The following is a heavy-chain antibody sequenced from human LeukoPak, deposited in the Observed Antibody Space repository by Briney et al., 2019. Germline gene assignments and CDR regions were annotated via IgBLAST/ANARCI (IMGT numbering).Heavy chain of an antibody. CDR1: GFTFSSYS. Sequence: PGGSLRLSCAASGFTFSSYSMNWVRQAPGKGLEWVSYISSSSSTLYYADSVKGRFTISRDNAKNSLYLQMNSLRAEDTAVYYCAGEHCSSTSRPKLNWFDPWGQGTLLTVSS. D-gene: IGHD2-2*01. J-gene: IGHJ5*02. CDR3: AGEHCSSTSRPKLNWFDP. CDR2: ISSSSSTL. V-gene: IGHV3-48*01.